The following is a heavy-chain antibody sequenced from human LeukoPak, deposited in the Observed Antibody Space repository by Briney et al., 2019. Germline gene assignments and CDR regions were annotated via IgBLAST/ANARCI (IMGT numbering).Heavy chain of an antibody. Sequence: GGSLRLSCAASGFTFSGSAMHWVRQASGKGLEWVGRIRSKANSYATAYAASVKGRFTISRDDSKNTAYLQMNSLKTEDTAVYYCARDPAGNGVLFDYWGQGTLVTVSS. D-gene: IGHD6-13*01. V-gene: IGHV3-73*01. CDR2: IRSKANSYAT. J-gene: IGHJ4*02. CDR3: ARDPAGNGVLFDY. CDR1: GFTFSGSA.